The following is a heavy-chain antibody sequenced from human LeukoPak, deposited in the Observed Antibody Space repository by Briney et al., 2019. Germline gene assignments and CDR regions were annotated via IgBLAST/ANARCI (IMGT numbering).Heavy chain of an antibody. J-gene: IGHJ6*02. V-gene: IGHV3-30*02. CDR3: ASNLRSSSGPGVMDV. CDR2: IRYDGSNK. CDR1: GFTFSSYG. Sequence: PGGSLRLSCAASGFTFSSYGMYWVRQAPGKGLEWVAFIRYDGSNKYYADSVKGRFTISRDNSKNTLYLQMNSLRAEDTAVYYCASNLRSSSGPGVMDVWGRGTTVTVSS. D-gene: IGHD6-19*01.